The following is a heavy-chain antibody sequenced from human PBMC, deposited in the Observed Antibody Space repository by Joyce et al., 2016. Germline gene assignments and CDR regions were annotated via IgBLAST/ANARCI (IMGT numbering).Heavy chain of an antibody. Sequence: EVQLVESGGGLVQPGGSLRLSCAASGFTFSSHWLTWVRQATGKGREWVANINQDGSEKYYVDSLKGRFTISRDNAKRSLSLQMNSLRVEDTAVYYCARVQQWLGGLHDAFDMWGQGTSVTVSS. D-gene: IGHD6-19*01. V-gene: IGHV3-7*01. CDR3: ARVQQWLGGLHDAFDM. CDR1: GFTFSSHW. J-gene: IGHJ3*02. CDR2: INQDGSEK.